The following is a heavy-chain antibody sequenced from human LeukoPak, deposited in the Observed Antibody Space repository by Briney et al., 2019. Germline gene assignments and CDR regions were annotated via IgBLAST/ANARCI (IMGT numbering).Heavy chain of an antibody. J-gene: IGHJ3*02. V-gene: IGHV1-2*02. CDR3: ARGHCSSINCYIAFDI. CDR1: GYTFTGYY. CDR2: INPNSGGT. D-gene: IGHD2-2*02. Sequence: GASVKVSCKASGYTFTGYYMHWVRQAPGQGLEYMGWINPNSGGTNYAQKFQGRVTMTRDTSISTAYMELSRLRSDDTAVYYCARGHCSSINCYIAFDIWGQGTMVTVSS.